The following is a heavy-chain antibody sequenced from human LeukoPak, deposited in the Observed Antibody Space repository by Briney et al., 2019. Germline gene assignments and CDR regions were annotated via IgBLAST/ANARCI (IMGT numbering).Heavy chain of an antibody. Sequence: ASVKVSCKVSGYTLTELSMHWVRQAPGRGLEWMGGFVPEDAETIYAQKFQGRVTMTEDTSTDTAYMELSSLRSEDTAVYYCATIWPATVEGFDIWGQGTMVTVSS. J-gene: IGHJ3*02. CDR3: ATIWPATVEGFDI. D-gene: IGHD4-17*01. V-gene: IGHV1-24*01. CDR2: FVPEDAET. CDR1: GYTLTELS.